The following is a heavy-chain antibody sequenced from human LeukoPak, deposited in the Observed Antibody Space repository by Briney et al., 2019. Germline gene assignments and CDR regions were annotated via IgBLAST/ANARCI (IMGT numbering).Heavy chain of an antibody. CDR2: IRGDGSRK. V-gene: IGHV3-7*01. CDR1: W. D-gene: IGHD3-22*01. J-gene: IGHJ3*02. Sequence: WMIWVRQAPGKGLEWVANIRGDGSRKYYLDSVRGRFAVSRDNAKNSLFLQMNELRAEDTAMYYCARDANYYDSSGHYYDAFDMWGQGTMVTVSS. CDR3: ARDANYYDSSGHYYDAFDM.